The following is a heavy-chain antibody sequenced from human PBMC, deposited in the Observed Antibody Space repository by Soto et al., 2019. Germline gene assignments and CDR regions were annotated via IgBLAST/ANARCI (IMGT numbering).Heavy chain of an antibody. V-gene: IGHV3-9*01. J-gene: IGHJ4*02. CDR2: ISWNSGSI. CDR3: ARYDSSGFDY. D-gene: IGHD3-22*01. CDR1: GFTFDDYA. Sequence: GGSLRLSCAASGFTFDDYAMHWVRQAPGKGLEWVSGISWNSGSIGYADSVKGRFTISRDNAKNSLYLQMNSLRAEDTAVYYCARYDSSGFDYWGQGTLVTVSS.